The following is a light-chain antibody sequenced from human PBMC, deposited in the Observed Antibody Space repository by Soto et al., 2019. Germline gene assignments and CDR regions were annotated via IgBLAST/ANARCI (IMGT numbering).Light chain of an antibody. CDR3: LQVFNFPRA. CDR1: QDIGND. CDR2: AAS. Sequence: ALPMTQSPSSLAGSVGDRLTITCRASQDIGNDLGWYQQKPGKAPKLLIYAASSLQSGVSSRFSGSGSGTEFTLTISSLQPEDFATYYCLQVFNFPRAFGQGTKVDIK. V-gene: IGKV1-6*02. J-gene: IGKJ1*01.